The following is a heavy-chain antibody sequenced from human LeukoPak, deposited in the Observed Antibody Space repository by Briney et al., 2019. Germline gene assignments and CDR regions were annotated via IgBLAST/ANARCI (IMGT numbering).Heavy chain of an antibody. V-gene: IGHV3-33*06. CDR3: AKDLDHYDSSGYYDY. CDR2: IWYDGSNK. Sequence: GGSLRLSCAPSGFTFSSYGMHWVRQAPGKGLEWVAVIWYDGSNKYYADSVKGRFTISRDNSKNTLYLQMNSLRAEDTAVYYCAKDLDHYDSSGYYDYWGQGTLVTVSS. CDR1: GFTFSSYG. D-gene: IGHD3-22*01. J-gene: IGHJ4*02.